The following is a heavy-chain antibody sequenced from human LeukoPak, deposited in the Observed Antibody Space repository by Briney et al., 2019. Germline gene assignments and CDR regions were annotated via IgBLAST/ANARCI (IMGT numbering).Heavy chain of an antibody. CDR3: ARDLDDYVWGSYRYSFFDY. CDR1: GFTFSSYW. D-gene: IGHD3-16*02. J-gene: IGHJ4*02. V-gene: IGHV3-74*01. CDR2: INSDESST. Sequence: GGSLRLSCAASGFTFSSYWMHWVRQAPGKGLAWVSRINSDESSTSYADSVKGRFTISRDNAKNTLYLQMNSLRAEDTAVYYCARDLDDYVWGSYRYSFFDYWGQGTLVTVSS.